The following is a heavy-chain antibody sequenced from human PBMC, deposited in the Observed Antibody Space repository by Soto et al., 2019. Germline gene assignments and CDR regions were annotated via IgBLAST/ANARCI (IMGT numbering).Heavy chain of an antibody. CDR1: EFTFSNYA. CDR3: AKDSGGAAAPEVWFDP. D-gene: IGHD6-13*01. V-gene: IGHV3-23*01. CDR2: ISGSGGST. Sequence: GGSLRLSCAASEFTFSNYAMSWVRQAPGKGLEWVSAISGSGGSTYYADSVKGRFTISRDNSKNTLYLQMNSLRAEDTAVYYCAKDSGGAAAPEVWFDPWGQGTLVTVSS. J-gene: IGHJ5*02.